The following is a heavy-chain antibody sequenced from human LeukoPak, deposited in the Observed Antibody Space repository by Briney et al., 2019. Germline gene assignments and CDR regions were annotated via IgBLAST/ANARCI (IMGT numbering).Heavy chain of an antibody. CDR2: TTGSGGST. V-gene: IGHV3-23*01. J-gene: IGHJ3*02. CDR1: GFTFTTYA. CDR3: AKGPNFWRTPIAFAI. D-gene: IGHD3-3*01. Sequence: PGESLTLTCAASGFTFTTYAISWVRQPPAQGLERDSGTTGSGGSTYYADPLKSRLTIFRENSTNTPSPQKNSPITEDTDVYYCAKGPNFWRTPIAFAIWGQGTMVTVSS.